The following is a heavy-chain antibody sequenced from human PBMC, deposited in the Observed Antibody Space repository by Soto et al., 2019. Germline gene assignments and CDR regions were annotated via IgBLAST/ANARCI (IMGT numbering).Heavy chain of an antibody. J-gene: IGHJ5*02. CDR1: GGSISSSSYY. CDR2: IYYSGST. D-gene: IGHD2-2*02. V-gene: IGHV4-39*01. Sequence: MLRETLSRTCTVSGGSISSSSYYWGWIRQPPGKGLEWIGSIYYSGSTYYNPSLKSRVTISVDTSKNQFSLKLSSVTAADTAVYYCARYEDIVVVPAAISWFDPWGQGTLVTVSS. CDR3: ARYEDIVVVPAAISWFDP.